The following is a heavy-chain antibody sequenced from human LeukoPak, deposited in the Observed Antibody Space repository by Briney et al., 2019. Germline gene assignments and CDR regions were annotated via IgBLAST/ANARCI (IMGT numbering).Heavy chain of an antibody. CDR3: ARGIARSWYYYYYYMDV. D-gene: IGHD1-26*01. V-gene: IGHV4-34*01. J-gene: IGHJ6*03. CDR1: GGSFSGYY. Sequence: SETLSLTWAVYGGSFSGYYWSWIRQPPGKGLEWIGEINHSGSTNYNPSLKSRVTISVDTSKNQFSLTLSSVTAADTAVYYCARGIARSWYYYYYYMDVWGKGTTVTVSS. CDR2: INHSGST.